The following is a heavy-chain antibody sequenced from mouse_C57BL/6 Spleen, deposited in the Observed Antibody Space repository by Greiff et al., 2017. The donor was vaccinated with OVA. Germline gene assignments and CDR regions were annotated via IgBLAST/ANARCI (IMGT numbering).Heavy chain of an antibody. CDR3: AKKGSGYAMDY. CDR2: IWRGGST. CDR1: GFSLTSYG. D-gene: IGHD3-2*02. J-gene: IGHJ4*01. V-gene: IGHV2-5*01. Sequence: VKLMESGPGLVQPSQSLSITCTVSGFSLTSYGVHWVRQSPGKGLEWLGVIWRGGSTDYYAAFMSRLSITKDNSKSQMFFKMNRLQADDTDIYSCAKKGSGYAMDYWGQGTSVTVSS.